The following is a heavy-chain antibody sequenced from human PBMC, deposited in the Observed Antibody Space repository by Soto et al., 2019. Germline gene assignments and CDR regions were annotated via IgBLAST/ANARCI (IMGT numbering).Heavy chain of an antibody. CDR3: ARFFFSSVDKRYHFDY. Sequence: ASVKVSCKASGYTFTSYAMHWVRQAPGQRLEWMGWINAGNGNTKYSQKFQGRVTITRDTSASTAYMELSSLRSEDTAVYYSARFFFSSVDKRYHFDYWGQGTLDTVS. CDR1: GYTFTSYA. J-gene: IGHJ4*01. V-gene: IGHV1-3*01. D-gene: IGHD1-1*01. CDR2: INAGNGNT.